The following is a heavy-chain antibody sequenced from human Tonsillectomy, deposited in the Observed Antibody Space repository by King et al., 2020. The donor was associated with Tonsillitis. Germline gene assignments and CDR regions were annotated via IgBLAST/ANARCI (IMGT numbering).Heavy chain of an antibody. CDR1: GYTFTAYY. V-gene: IGHV1-2*02. D-gene: IGHD3-3*01. CDR2: INPNSGGT. J-gene: IGHJ5*02. Sequence: VQLVQSGAEVKKPGASVKVSCKASGYTFTAYYVQWVRQAPGQGLEWMGWINPNSGGTNSAQKFEGRVTMTSDTSISTAYMELSRLRSDDTAMYYCARGGHYYDFWSGYSNWFDPWGQGTLVTVSS. CDR3: ARGGHYYDFWSGYSNWFDP.